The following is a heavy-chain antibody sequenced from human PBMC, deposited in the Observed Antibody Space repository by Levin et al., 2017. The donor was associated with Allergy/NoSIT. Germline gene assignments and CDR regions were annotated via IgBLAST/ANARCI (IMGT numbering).Heavy chain of an antibody. J-gene: IGHJ3*02. D-gene: IGHD3-3*01. CDR3: AMAEFWSGYSGFGAFDN. CDR2: INHSGST. Sequence: SETLSLTCAVYGGSFSGYYWSWIRQPPGKGLEWIGEINHSGSTNYNPSLKSRVTISVDTSKNQFSLKLSSVTAADTAVYYCAMAEFWSGYSGFGAFDNWGQGTMVTVSS. CDR1: GGSFSGYY. V-gene: IGHV4-34*01.